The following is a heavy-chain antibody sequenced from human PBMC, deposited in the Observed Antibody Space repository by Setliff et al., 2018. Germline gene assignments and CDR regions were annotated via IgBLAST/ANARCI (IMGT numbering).Heavy chain of an antibody. CDR3: ARDSSALPVWSATVGWFDP. CDR1: GGSISSMSYY. Sequence: PSETLSLTCTVSGGSISSMSYYWGWIRQPPGKGLEWIGSIYHSGSSYYNSSLRSRVTISVDTSKNQFSLILRSVAAADTAVHYCARDSSALPVWSATVGWFDPWGQGTLVTVSS. CDR2: IYHSGSS. D-gene: IGHD3-3*01. V-gene: IGHV4-39*07. J-gene: IGHJ5*02.